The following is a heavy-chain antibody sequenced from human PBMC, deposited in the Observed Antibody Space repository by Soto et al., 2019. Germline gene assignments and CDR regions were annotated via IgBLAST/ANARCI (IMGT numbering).Heavy chain of an antibody. CDR1: GFTFSSYA. V-gene: IGHV3-30-3*01. CDR3: AGEGGIVLVDAFDI. D-gene: IGHD3-22*01. J-gene: IGHJ3*02. CDR2: ISYDGSNK. Sequence: QVQLVESGGGVVQPGRSLRLSCAASGFTFSSYAMHWVRQAPGKGLEWVAVISYDGSNKYYANSVKGRFTISRDNSKNTLYLQMNSLRSEDTAVYYCAGEGGIVLVDAFDIWGQGTMVPVSS.